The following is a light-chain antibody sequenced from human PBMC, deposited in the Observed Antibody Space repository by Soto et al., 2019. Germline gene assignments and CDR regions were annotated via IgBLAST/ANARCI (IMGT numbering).Light chain of an antibody. CDR1: QSISSW. V-gene: IGKV1-5*01. CDR3: QQYNSYSGT. J-gene: IGKJ1*01. Sequence: DIQMTQSPSTLSASVGDRVTITCRPSQSISSWLAWYQQKPGKAPKLLIYDASSLESGVPSRFSGSGSGTEFTLTISSLQPDDFATYYCQQYNSYSGTFGQGTKVEIK. CDR2: DAS.